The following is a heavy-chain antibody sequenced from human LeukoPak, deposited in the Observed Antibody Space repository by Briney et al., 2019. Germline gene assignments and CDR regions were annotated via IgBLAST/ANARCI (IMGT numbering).Heavy chain of an antibody. CDR1: GFTFDDYA. CDR2: ITGDGGST. V-gene: IGHV3-43*02. D-gene: IGHD3-22*01. J-gene: IGHJ4*02. Sequence: PGGSLRLSCAASGFTFDDYAMHWVRQAPGKGLEWVSFITGDGGSTYCADSVKGRFTISRDNSKNSLYLQMNSLRTQDAALYYCAKGYHYDSSGYYYLDYWGQGTLVTVSS. CDR3: AKGYHYDSSGYYYLDY.